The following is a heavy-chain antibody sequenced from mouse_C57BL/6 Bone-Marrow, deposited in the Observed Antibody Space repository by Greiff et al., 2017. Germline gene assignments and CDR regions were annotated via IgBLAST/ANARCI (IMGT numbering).Heavy chain of an antibody. Sequence: VQLKESGPELVKPGASVKISCKASGYSFTDYNMNWVKQSNGKSLEWIGVINPNYGTTSYNQKFKGKAPLTVDQSSSTAYMQLNSLTSEDSAVYYCASYDYDDGTYYAMDDWGQGTSVTVSS. CDR1: GYSFTDYN. CDR2: INPNYGTT. V-gene: IGHV1-39*01. D-gene: IGHD2-4*01. J-gene: IGHJ4*01. CDR3: ASYDYDDGTYYAMDD.